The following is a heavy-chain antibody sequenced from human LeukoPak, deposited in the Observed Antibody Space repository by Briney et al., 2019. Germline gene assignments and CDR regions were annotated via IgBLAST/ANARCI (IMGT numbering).Heavy chain of an antibody. D-gene: IGHD1-26*01. CDR2: ISSSSYT. CDR3: ARVLVGTTAFDY. V-gene: IGHV3-21*01. Sequence: GGSLRLSCAASGFSFSSYSMTWVRQAPGKGLEWVSFISSSSYTYYADSVKGRFIISRDNAKNSLYLQMNSLRAEDTAVYYCARVLVGTTAFDYWGQGTLVTVSS. J-gene: IGHJ4*02. CDR1: GFSFSSYS.